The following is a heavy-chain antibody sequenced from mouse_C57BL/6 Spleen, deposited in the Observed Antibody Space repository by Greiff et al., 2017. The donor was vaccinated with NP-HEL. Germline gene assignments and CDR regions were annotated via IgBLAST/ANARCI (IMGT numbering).Heavy chain of an antibody. CDR3: ARKVTTVVATDAMDY. CDR1: GYSFTGYY. J-gene: IGHJ4*01. CDR2: INPSTGGT. D-gene: IGHD1-1*01. Sequence: VQLKESGPELVKPGASVKISCKASGYSFTGYYMNWVKQSPEKSLEWIGEINPSTGGTTYNQKFKAKATLTVDKSSSTAYMQLKSLTSEDSAVYYCARKVTTVVATDAMDYWGQGTSVTVSS. V-gene: IGHV1-42*01.